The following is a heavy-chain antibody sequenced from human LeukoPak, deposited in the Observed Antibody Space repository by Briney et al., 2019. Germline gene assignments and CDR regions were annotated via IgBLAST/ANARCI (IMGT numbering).Heavy chain of an antibody. D-gene: IGHD3-10*01. CDR3: AKDQGRSGGFDY. CDR2: IRYDGSNK. V-gene: IGHV3-30*02. J-gene: IGHJ4*02. Sequence: GGSLRLSCATSGFTFSSYGMHWVRQAPGKGLEWVAFIRYDGSNKYYADSVKGRFTISRDNSKNTLYLQMNSLRAEDTAVYYCAKDQGRSGGFDYWGQGTLVTVSS. CDR1: GFTFSSYG.